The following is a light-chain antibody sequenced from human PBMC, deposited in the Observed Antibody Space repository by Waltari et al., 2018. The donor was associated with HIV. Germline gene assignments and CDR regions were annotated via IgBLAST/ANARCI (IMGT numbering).Light chain of an antibody. CDR3: CSYAGSSFYV. Sequence: QSALTQPRSVSGSPGQSVTISCTGTSSDVGTYNYFSWYQQHPGKAPKLRLYDVSKRPSGVPDRFSGSKSGNTASLTISGLRVEDEVDYYCCSYAGSSFYVFGTGTQVTVL. CDR1: SSDVGTYNY. CDR2: DVS. J-gene: IGLJ1*01. V-gene: IGLV2-11*01.